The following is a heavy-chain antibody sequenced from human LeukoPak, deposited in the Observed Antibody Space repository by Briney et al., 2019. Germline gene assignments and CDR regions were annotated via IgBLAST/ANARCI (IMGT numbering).Heavy chain of an antibody. J-gene: IGHJ6*03. Sequence: ASVKVSCKVSGYTFTDYYMHWVQQAPGKGLEWMGLVDPEDGETIYAEKFQGRVTITADTSTDTVYMELSSLRSEDTAVYYCATGYDFWSGFRYYMDVWGKGTTVTVSS. CDR1: GYTFTDYY. CDR3: ATGYDFWSGFRYYMDV. D-gene: IGHD3-3*01. V-gene: IGHV1-69-2*01. CDR2: VDPEDGET.